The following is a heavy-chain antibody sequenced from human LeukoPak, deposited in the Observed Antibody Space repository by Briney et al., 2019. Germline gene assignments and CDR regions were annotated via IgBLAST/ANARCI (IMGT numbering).Heavy chain of an antibody. V-gene: IGHV4-39*07. CDR2: IHHSGST. CDR3: ARDRAGMGVSLRDY. Sequence: SETLSLTCSVSGGSISSSNYYWGWIRQPPGKGLVWIGSIHHSGSTYYNPSLKSRVTISVETPKNQFSLRVMSVTAADTAVYFCARDRAGMGVSLRDYWGQGTLVTVSS. J-gene: IGHJ4*02. CDR1: GGSISSSNYY. D-gene: IGHD1-26*01.